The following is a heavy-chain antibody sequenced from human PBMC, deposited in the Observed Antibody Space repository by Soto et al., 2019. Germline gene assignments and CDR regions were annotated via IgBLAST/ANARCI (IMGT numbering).Heavy chain of an antibody. Sequence: QVQLVQSGAEVKKPGASVKVSCKASGYTFTSYYMHWVRQAPGQGLEWMGIINPSGGSTSYAQKCQGRVTMTRDTSTSTVYMELSSLRSEDTAVYYCATYLKWGPYAFDIWGQGTMVTVSS. V-gene: IGHV1-46*01. CDR2: INPSGGST. D-gene: IGHD7-27*01. CDR1: GYTFTSYY. J-gene: IGHJ3*02. CDR3: ATYLKWGPYAFDI.